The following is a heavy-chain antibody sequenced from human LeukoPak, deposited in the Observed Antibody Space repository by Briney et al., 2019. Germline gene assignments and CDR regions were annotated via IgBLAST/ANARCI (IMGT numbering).Heavy chain of an antibody. V-gene: IGHV4-59*01. J-gene: IGHJ6*02. Sequence: PSETLSLTCTVSGGSISSYYWSWIRQPPGKGLEWIGYIYYSGSTNYNPSLKSRVTISVDTSKNQFSLKLSSVTAADTAMYYCARETQDYGMDVWGQGTTVTVSS. CDR3: ARETQDYGMDV. CDR1: GGSISSYY. CDR2: IYYSGST.